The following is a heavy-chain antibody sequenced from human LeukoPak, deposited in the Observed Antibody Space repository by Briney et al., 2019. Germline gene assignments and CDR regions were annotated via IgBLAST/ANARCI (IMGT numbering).Heavy chain of an antibody. Sequence: ASVKVSCKASGYTFTGNYMHWVRQAPGQGLEWVGWINPKSGATNYAQKFQGRVTMTRDTSISTVYTELSRLRSDDTAVYYCARGRPSSGSSGWGEYWGQGTLVTVSS. CDR1: GYTFTGNY. J-gene: IGHJ4*02. D-gene: IGHD6-19*01. CDR2: INPKSGAT. V-gene: IGHV1-2*02. CDR3: ARGRPSSGSSGWGEY.